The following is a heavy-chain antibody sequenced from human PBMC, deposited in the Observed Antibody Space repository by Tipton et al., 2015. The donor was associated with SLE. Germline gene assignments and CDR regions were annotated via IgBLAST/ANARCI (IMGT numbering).Heavy chain of an antibody. CDR1: VGSISSSSYY. D-gene: IGHD6-19*01. Sequence: TLSLTCTVSVGSISSSSYYWGWIRQPPGKGLEWIGSIYYSGSTYYNPSLKSRVTISVDTSKNQFSLKLSSVTAADTAVYYCARRSTGLSIAVAGTIDYWGQGTLVTVSS. J-gene: IGHJ4*02. CDR3: ARRSTGLSIAVAGTIDY. CDR2: IYYSGST. V-gene: IGHV4-39*07.